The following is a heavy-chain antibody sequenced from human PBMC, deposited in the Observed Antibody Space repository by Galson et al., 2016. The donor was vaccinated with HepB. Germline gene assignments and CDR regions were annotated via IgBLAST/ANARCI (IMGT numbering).Heavy chain of an antibody. V-gene: IGHV1-18*01. CDR2: ISAYNGDT. Sequence: SVKVSCKASGYTFTNYAISWVRQAPGQGLEWMGWISAYNGDTSYAQKLQGRVTMTTDNSTSTAYMELRSLRSVDTAVDYCARGNYAPGRSDLDYWGQGTLVTVSS. D-gene: IGHD3-10*01. CDR1: GYTFTNYA. CDR3: ARGNYAPGRSDLDY. J-gene: IGHJ4*02.